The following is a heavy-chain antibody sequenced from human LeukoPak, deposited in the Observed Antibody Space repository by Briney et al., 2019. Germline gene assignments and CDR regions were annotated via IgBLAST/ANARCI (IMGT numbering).Heavy chain of an antibody. D-gene: IGHD6-13*01. V-gene: IGHV4-39*07. J-gene: IGHJ4*02. CDR1: GGSISTVTSY. CDR2: ISYSGST. Sequence: SETLSLTCTVSGGSISTVTSYWGWIRQPPGKDLEWIGTISYSGSTYYNPSLKSRVTISVDKSKNHFSLKLTSVTAADTAVYFCARDLGGGRYSSFPAYWGQGTLVTVSS. CDR3: ARDLGGGRYSSFPAY.